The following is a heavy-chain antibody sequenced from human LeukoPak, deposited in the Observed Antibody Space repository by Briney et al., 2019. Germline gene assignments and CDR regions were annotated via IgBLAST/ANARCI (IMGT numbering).Heavy chain of an antibody. Sequence: ASVKASCKASGYTFTGYYMHCVRQAPGQGLEWMGWINPNSGGTNYAQKFQGRVTMTRDKSISTAYMELSRLRSDDTAVYYCARGAVVAVRYYYYMDVWGKGTTVTVSS. D-gene: IGHD2-15*01. V-gene: IGHV1-2*02. CDR1: GYTFTGYY. J-gene: IGHJ6*03. CDR3: ARGAVVAVRYYYYMDV. CDR2: INPNSGGT.